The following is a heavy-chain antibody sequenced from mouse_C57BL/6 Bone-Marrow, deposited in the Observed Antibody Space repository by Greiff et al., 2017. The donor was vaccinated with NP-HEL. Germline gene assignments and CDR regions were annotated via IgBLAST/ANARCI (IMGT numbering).Heavy chain of an antibody. V-gene: IGHV1-47*01. D-gene: IGHD2-1*01. J-gene: IGHJ2*01. CDR1: GYTFTTYP. CDR2: FHPYNDDT. Sequence: VKLVESGAELVKPGASVKMSCKASGYTFTTYPIAWVKQNHGKSLEWIGNFHPYNDDTEYNEKFTNKATLTVEKSSSTVYLELSRLTSDDSSVYYCARGGNYWYYFDYWGQGTTLTVSS. CDR3: ARGGNYWYYFDY.